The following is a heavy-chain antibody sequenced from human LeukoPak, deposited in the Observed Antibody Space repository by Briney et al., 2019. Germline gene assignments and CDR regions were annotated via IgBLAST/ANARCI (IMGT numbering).Heavy chain of an antibody. J-gene: IGHJ5*02. CDR3: ARAGGSYNRRFDP. CDR1: GASISTYY. CDR2: IYTSGST. Sequence: KPSETLSLAFTVAGASISTYYSSWIRHPAGKGLESIGRIYTSGSTNYNPPLKSRVTISVDTYKKQSSLKLSSVTAADTAVYYCARAGGSYNRRFDPWGQGTLVTVSS. V-gene: IGHV4-4*07. D-gene: IGHD1-26*01.